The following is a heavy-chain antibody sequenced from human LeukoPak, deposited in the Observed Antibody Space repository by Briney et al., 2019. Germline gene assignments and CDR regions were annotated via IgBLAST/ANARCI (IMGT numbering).Heavy chain of an antibody. J-gene: IGHJ4*02. CDR3: ARDFRDGHDC. V-gene: IGHV3-33*01. Sequence: PGRSLRLSCAASGFTFSSHGMHWVRQAPGKGLEWVAVIWNDGSNKYYADSVKGRFSTSRDNSKNMLYLQMNSLRAEDTAIYYCARDFRDGHDCWGQGTLVSVSS. CDR1: GFTFSSHG. CDR2: IWNDGSNK. D-gene: IGHD5-24*01.